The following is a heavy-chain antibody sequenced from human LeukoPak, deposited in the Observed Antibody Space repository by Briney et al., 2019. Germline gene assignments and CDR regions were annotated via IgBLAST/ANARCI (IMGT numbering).Heavy chain of an antibody. CDR2: IYHSGGT. CDR1: GYPISSGYY. V-gene: IGHV4-38-2*02. CDR3: ARLLGSYYWFDP. Sequence: SETLSLTCTVSGYPISSGYYWGWIRQPPGKGLEWIGTIYHSGGTYYNPSLKSRVIISVDTSKNQFSLKLSSVTAADTAVYYCARLLGSYYWFDPWGQGTLVTVSS. D-gene: IGHD1-26*01. J-gene: IGHJ5*02.